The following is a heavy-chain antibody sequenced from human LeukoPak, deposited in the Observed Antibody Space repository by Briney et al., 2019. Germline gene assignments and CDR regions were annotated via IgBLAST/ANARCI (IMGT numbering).Heavy chain of an antibody. V-gene: IGHV3-21*01. CDR3: ARDAGGIAAAGHFDY. CDR1: GFTFSTYT. CDR2: ISGSSSFI. D-gene: IGHD6-13*01. J-gene: IGHJ4*02. Sequence: KPGGSLRLSCAASGFTFSTYTMNWVRQAPGKGLEWVSSISGSSSFIYYADSEKGRITISRDNARNSVFLQMNSLRAEDTAVYYCARDAGGIAAAGHFDYWGQGTLVSVSS.